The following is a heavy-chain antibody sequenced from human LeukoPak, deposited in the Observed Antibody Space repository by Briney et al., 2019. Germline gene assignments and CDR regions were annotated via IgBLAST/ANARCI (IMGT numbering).Heavy chain of an antibody. D-gene: IGHD1-26*01. CDR2: IKQDGSEK. CDR1: GLTFSSYW. V-gene: IGHV3-7*01. J-gene: IGHJ3*02. Sequence: GGSLRLSCAASGLTFSSYWMSWVRQAPGKGLEWVANIKQDGSEKYYVDSVKGRFTISRDNAKNSLYLQMNSLRAEDTAVYYCASSTSGSYYLAFDIWGQGTMVTVSS. CDR3: ASSTSGSYYLAFDI.